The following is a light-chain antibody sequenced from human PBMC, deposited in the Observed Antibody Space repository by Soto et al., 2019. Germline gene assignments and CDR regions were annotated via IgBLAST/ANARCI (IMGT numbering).Light chain of an antibody. CDR1: QSVGTR. J-gene: IGKJ1*01. V-gene: IGKV3-11*01. Sequence: EIVMSQSPVTLSVSPGERATLSCWAGQSVGTRLAWYQHKPGQAPRLLIYYTSNRATGIPARFSGSGSGTDFTLTINSLAPEDFAIYYCHQRQSWPRTFGQGTKVDI. CDR2: YTS. CDR3: HQRQSWPRT.